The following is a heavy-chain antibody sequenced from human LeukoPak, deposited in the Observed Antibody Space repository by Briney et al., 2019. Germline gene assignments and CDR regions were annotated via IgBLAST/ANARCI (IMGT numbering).Heavy chain of an antibody. CDR3: ARDPLRSIPVDHYYGMDV. CDR1: GFIFTTYA. D-gene: IGHD2-21*01. CDR2: ISYDGDDK. J-gene: IGHJ6*04. Sequence: GRSLRLSCAASGFIFTTYAMYWVRQAPGKGLEWVAVISYDGDDKYYADSVKGRFTISRDNSKNTLYLQMSSLRAEDTAVYYCARDPLRSIPVDHYYGMDVWGKGTTVTVSS. V-gene: IGHV3-30*04.